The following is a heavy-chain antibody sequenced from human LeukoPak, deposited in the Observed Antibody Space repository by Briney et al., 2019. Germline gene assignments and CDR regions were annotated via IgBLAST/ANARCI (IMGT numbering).Heavy chain of an antibody. J-gene: IGHJ3*02. CDR3: ARGRMGEYSSDDAFDI. D-gene: IGHD6-6*01. CDR1: GFTFSSYA. Sequence: PGGSLRLSCAASGFTFSSYAMHWVRQAPGKGLEWVAVISYDGSNKYYADSVKGRFTISRDNSKNTLYLQMNSLRAEDTAVYCCARGRMGEYSSDDAFDIWGQGTMVTVSS. V-gene: IGHV3-30*04. CDR2: ISYDGSNK.